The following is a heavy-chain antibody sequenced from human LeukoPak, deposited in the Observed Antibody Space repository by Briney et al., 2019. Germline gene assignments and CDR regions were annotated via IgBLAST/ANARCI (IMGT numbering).Heavy chain of an antibody. Sequence: ASVKVSCKASGYTFTSYYMHWVRQAPGQGLEWMGIINPSGGSTSYAQKFQGRVTMTRDTSTSTVYMELSSLRSEDTAVYYCARERKVTMVRGVIGRFDPWGQGTLVTVSS. J-gene: IGHJ5*02. CDR3: ARERKVTMVRGVIGRFDP. D-gene: IGHD3-10*01. CDR2: INPSGGST. CDR1: GYTFTSYY. V-gene: IGHV1-46*01.